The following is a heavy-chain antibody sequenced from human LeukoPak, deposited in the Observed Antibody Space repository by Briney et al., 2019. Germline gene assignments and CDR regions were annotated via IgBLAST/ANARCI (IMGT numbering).Heavy chain of an antibody. V-gene: IGHV5-51*01. D-gene: IGHD3-22*01. CDR3: ARRAYYYDSSGYHPPNYYYGMDV. CDR1: GYSFTSYW. Sequence: GESLKISCKGSGYSFTSYWIGWVRQMPGKGLEWMGIIYPGDSDTRYSPSCQGQVTISADNSISPAYLQWSSLKASGTAMYYCARRAYYYDSSGYHPPNYYYGMDVWGQGTTVTVSS. CDR2: IYPGDSDT. J-gene: IGHJ6*02.